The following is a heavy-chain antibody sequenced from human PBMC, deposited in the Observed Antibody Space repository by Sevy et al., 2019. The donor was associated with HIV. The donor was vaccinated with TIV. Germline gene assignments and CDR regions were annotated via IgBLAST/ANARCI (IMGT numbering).Heavy chain of an antibody. J-gene: IGHJ3*01. D-gene: IGHD3-22*01. V-gene: IGHV3-33*01. CDR3: ARLPNNYYDSSGSSGDDAFDF. CDR1: GFTFSSYG. CDR2: IWNDRSNK. Sequence: GGSLRLSCAASGFTFSSYGMHWVRQAPGKGLEWVAVIWNDRSNKHYADSVKGRFTISRDNSKNTLYLQMKSLRAEDTAVYYCARLPNNYYDSSGSSGDDAFDFWGQGTMVTVSS.